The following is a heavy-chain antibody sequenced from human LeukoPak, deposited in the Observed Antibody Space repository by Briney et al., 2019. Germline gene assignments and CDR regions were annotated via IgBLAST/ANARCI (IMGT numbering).Heavy chain of an antibody. D-gene: IGHD6-13*01. CDR3: ARAGSSSWRPDFDY. Sequence: GGSLRLSCAASGFTFSSYSMNWVRQAPGKGLEWVSSISSSSSYIYYADSVKGRFTISRDNSKNTLYLQMNSLRAEDTAVYYCARAGSSSWRPDFDYWGQGTLVTVSS. V-gene: IGHV3-21*04. J-gene: IGHJ4*02. CDR2: ISSSSSYI. CDR1: GFTFSSYS.